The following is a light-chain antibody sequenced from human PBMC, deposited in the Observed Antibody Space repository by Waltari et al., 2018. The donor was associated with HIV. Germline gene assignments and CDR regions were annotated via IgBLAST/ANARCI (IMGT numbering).Light chain of an antibody. CDR2: NNN. J-gene: IGLJ2*01. CDR3: ATWDSSLNGVL. V-gene: IGLV1-51*01. Sequence: QSVLTQPPSVSATPGQKVTISCSGSTSNIGNNFVSLYQRIPGTRPKLLIYNNNERPSGIPARVSGSKSGTSATLGITGLQTGDEADYYCATWDSSLNGVLFGGGTKLTAL. CDR1: TSNIGNNF.